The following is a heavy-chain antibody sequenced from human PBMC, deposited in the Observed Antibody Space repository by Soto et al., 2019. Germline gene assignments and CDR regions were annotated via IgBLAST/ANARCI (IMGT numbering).Heavy chain of an antibody. V-gene: IGHV3-66*01. CDR1: GFTVITNY. CDR3: ARKKSIVGATGYFDY. D-gene: IGHD1-26*01. J-gene: IGHJ4*02. Sequence: EVQMVESGGGLVQPGGSLRLSCAVSGFTVITNYISWVRQAPGKGLEWVSDIYAGVNTYYADSVKGRFAISRDNSKNTLYLEMNSLRGEDTAVYYCARKKSIVGATGYFDYWGQGTLVSVSS. CDR2: IYAGVNT.